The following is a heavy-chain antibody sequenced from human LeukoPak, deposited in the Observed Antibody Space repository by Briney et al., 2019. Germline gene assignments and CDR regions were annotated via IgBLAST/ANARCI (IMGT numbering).Heavy chain of an antibody. Sequence: PGGSLRLSCAASGFTFSSYGMHWVRQAPGKGLEWVAFIRYDGSNKYYADSVKGRFTISRDNSKNTLYLQMNSLRAEDTAVYYCAKVFGYHSSGYLHDYWGQGTLVTVSS. J-gene: IGHJ4*02. CDR3: AKVFGYHSSGYLHDY. CDR2: IRYDGSNK. V-gene: IGHV3-30*02. D-gene: IGHD3-22*01. CDR1: GFTFSSYG.